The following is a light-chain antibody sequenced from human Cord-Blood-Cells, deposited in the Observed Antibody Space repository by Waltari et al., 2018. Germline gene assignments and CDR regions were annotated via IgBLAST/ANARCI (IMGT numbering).Light chain of an antibody. V-gene: IGKV1-5*01. Sequence: DIQMTQSPSTLSASVGDRVTITCRASQSISSWLAWYQQKPGKAPKLRIYDASSLESGVPSRFSGSGSGTEFTLTISSLQPDDFATYYCHQYNSYSTFGQGTKLEIK. CDR2: DAS. CDR3: HQYNSYST. J-gene: IGKJ2*01. CDR1: QSISSW.